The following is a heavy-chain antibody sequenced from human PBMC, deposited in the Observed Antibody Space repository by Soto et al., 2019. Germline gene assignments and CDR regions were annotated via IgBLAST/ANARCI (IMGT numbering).Heavy chain of an antibody. V-gene: IGHV3-33*01. Sequence: GGSLRLSCAASGFTFSSYGMHWVRQAPGKGLEWVAVIWYDGSNKYYADSVKGRFTISRDNSKNTLYLQMNSLRAEDTAVYYCARDRGASCSSTSCPRTPWFDPWGQGTLVTVSS. D-gene: IGHD2-2*01. CDR1: GFTFSSYG. CDR2: IWYDGSNK. J-gene: IGHJ5*02. CDR3: ARDRGASCSSTSCPRTPWFDP.